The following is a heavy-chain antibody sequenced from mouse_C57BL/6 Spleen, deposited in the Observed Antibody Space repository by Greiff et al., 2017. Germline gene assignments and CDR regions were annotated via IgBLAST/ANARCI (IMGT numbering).Heavy chain of an antibody. CDR1: GYTFTSYW. D-gene: IGHD2-5*01. J-gene: IGHJ4*01. Sequence: VQLQQPGAELVKPGASVKLSCKASGYTFTSYWMHWVKQRPGRGLELIGRIDPNSGGTKYNEKFKSKATLTVDKPSSTAYMQLSSLTSEDSAVYYCARGGVTTSYYAMDYWGQGTSVTVSS. V-gene: IGHV1-72*01. CDR3: ARGGVTTSYYAMDY. CDR2: IDPNSGGT.